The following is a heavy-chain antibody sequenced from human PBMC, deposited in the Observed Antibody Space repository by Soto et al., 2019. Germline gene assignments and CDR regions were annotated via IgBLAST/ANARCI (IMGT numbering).Heavy chain of an antibody. Sequence: GGSLRLSCAASGFTFSSYEMNWVRQAPGKGLEWVSYISSSGSTIYYADSVKGRFTISRDNAKNSLHLQMNSLRAEDTAVYYCARDLPTLEWLNENDAFDIWGQGTMVTVSS. CDR3: ARDLPTLEWLNENDAFDI. J-gene: IGHJ3*02. D-gene: IGHD3-3*01. CDR1: GFTFSSYE. CDR2: ISSSGSTI. V-gene: IGHV3-48*03.